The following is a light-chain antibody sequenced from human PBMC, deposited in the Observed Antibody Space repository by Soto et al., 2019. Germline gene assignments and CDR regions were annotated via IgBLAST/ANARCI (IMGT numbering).Light chain of an antibody. Sequence: EIVLTQSPGTLSLSPGERATLSCRASQSVSSFYLAWYQQKPGQAPRLIIYDVSSRATGIPDRFSGSGSGTDFTLTISRLEPEDFAVYYCQQYGSSPTFGQGTKVEIK. V-gene: IGKV3-20*01. J-gene: IGKJ1*01. CDR2: DVS. CDR3: QQYGSSPT. CDR1: QSVSSFY.